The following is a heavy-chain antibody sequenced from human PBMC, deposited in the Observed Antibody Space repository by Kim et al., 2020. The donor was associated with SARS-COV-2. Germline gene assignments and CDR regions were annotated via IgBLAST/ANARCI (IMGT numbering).Heavy chain of an antibody. J-gene: IGHJ6*02. Sequence: GGSLRLSCAASGFTFSSYGMHWVRQAPGKGLEGVAVISYDGSNKYYADSVKGRFTISRDNSKNTLYLQMNSRRAEDTAVYYCAKDSLDYDILTGYSPYANYYYYGMDVWGQGTTVTVSS. CDR3: AKDSLDYDILTGYSPYANYYYYGMDV. V-gene: IGHV3-30*18. D-gene: IGHD3-9*01. CDR2: ISYDGSNK. CDR1: GFTFSSYG.